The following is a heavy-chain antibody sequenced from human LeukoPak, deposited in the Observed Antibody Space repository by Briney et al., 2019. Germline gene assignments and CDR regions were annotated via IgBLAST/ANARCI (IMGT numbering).Heavy chain of an antibody. V-gene: IGHV1-3*01. D-gene: IGHD6-19*01. CDR2: INAGNGNT. CDR3: ARGAPIRVAVAATFDP. J-gene: IGHJ5*02. Sequence: ASVKVSCKASGYTFTNYAMHWVRQAPGQRLEWMGWINAGNGNTKYSQKFQGRVTITRDTSASTAYMELSSLRSEDTAVYYCARGAPIRVAVAATFDPWGQGTLVTVPS. CDR1: GYTFTNYA.